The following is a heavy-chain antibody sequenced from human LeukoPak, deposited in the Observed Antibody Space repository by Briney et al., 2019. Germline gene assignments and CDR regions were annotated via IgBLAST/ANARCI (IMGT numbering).Heavy chain of an antibody. Sequence: PSETLSLTCTVSGYSISRGYYWGWIRQPPGKGLEWIGSLYPSGSTYDNPSLKSRVTLSVDTSKNQFSLRLSSVTAADRAVYYCAREGPTVTTGGAFDIWGQGTMVTVSS. CDR1: GYSISRGYY. D-gene: IGHD4-17*01. CDR2: LYPSGST. CDR3: AREGPTVTTGGAFDI. J-gene: IGHJ3*02. V-gene: IGHV4-38-2*02.